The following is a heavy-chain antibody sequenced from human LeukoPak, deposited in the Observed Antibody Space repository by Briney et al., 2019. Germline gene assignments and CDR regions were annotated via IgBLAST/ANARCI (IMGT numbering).Heavy chain of an antibody. D-gene: IGHD1-26*01. CDR2: ISGSGRDT. CDR1: GFTFNNYA. CDR3: AKDQVGVHYN. J-gene: IGHJ4*02. Sequence: GGSLRLSCAASGFTFNNYAMSWVRQAPGKGLEWVSAISGSGRDTYYADSMKGRFTISRDNSQNTLYLQMNSPRAEDTAVHYCAKDQVGVHYNWGQGTLVTVSS. V-gene: IGHV3-23*01.